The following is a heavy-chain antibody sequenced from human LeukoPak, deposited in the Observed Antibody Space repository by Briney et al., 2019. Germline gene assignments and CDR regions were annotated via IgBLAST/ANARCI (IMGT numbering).Heavy chain of an antibody. Sequence: SETLSLTCTVSGGSISSGANYWSWIRQPPGKGLECIGYIYYSGSTNYNPSLKSRVTISVDASKNQFSLKLTSVTDADTAVYYCARHEAAAARLDYWGQGTLVTVSP. J-gene: IGHJ4*02. V-gene: IGHV4-61*08. CDR3: ARHEAAAARLDY. CDR1: GGSISSGANY. CDR2: IYYSGST. D-gene: IGHD6-13*01.